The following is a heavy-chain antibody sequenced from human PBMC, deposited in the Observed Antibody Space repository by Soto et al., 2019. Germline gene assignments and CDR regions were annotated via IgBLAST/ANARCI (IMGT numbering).Heavy chain of an antibody. CDR3: ARDTGYTSSMDV. V-gene: IGHV4-38-2*02. CDR1: GYSISTSYY. D-gene: IGHD3-16*02. J-gene: IGHJ6*02. Sequence: SETLSLTCGVSGYSISTSYYWAWIRQSPGQGLGWIGTTHHSGRTYYSPSLDGRVTISVDTPKNQFSLKLTSVTAADTAVYYCARDTGYTSSMDVWGQGITVTVSS. CDR2: THHSGRT.